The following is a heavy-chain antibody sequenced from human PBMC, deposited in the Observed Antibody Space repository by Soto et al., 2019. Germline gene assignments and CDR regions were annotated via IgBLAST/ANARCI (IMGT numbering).Heavy chain of an antibody. D-gene: IGHD6-13*01. CDR2: LGVRST. V-gene: IGHV3-23*01. Sequence: GWSLRLSCAASGFTFSNYAMSWVRQAPGMGLEWVSTLGVRSTYYAGSVKGRFTISRDNSNNALYLQMNSLRVGDTAVYYCAKGTLVKPPGTRAFDVWGQGTMVTVSS. CDR1: GFTFSNYA. CDR3: AKGTLVKPPGTRAFDV. J-gene: IGHJ3*01.